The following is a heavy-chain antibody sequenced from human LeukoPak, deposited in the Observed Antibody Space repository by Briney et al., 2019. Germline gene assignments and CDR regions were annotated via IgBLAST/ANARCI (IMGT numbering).Heavy chain of an antibody. V-gene: IGHV3-30-3*01. D-gene: IGHD3-10*01. Sequence: PGGSLRLSCAASGFTFSSYAMHWVRQAPGKGLEWVAVISYDGSNKYYADSVKGRFTISRDNSKNTLYLQMNSLSAEDTAIYYCAKGFTGDAFDIWGQGTMVTVSS. CDR3: AKGFTGDAFDI. CDR1: GFTFSSYA. J-gene: IGHJ3*02. CDR2: ISYDGSNK.